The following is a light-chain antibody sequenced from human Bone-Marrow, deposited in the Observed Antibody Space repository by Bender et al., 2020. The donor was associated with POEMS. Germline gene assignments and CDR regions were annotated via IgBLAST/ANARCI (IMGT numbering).Light chain of an antibody. J-gene: IGLJ3*02. CDR2: SSI. Sequence: QSVLTQPPSASATPGQRATISCSGSGSNIGSNAVNWYQHVPGTAPKLVFSSSIQRPSGVPDRFSGSRSGTSASLAISGLQSEDEADYYCAVWDDSLNGWVFGGGTKLTVL. V-gene: IGLV1-44*01. CDR1: GSNIGSNA. CDR3: AVWDDSLNGWV.